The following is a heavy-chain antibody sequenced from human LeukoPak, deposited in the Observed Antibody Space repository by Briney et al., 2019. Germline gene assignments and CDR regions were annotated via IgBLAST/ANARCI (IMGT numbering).Heavy chain of an antibody. CDR1: GFTFSSYA. CDR3: ARDRGGLNSGYDLDYYYGMDV. V-gene: IGHV3-30*04. Sequence: GRSLRLSCAASGFTFSSYAMHWVRQAPGKGLEWVAVISYDGSNKYYADSVKGRFTISRDNAKNSLYLQMNSLRAEDTAVYYCARDRGGLNSGYDLDYYYGMDVWGQGTTVTVSS. CDR2: ISYDGSNK. D-gene: IGHD5-12*01. J-gene: IGHJ6*02.